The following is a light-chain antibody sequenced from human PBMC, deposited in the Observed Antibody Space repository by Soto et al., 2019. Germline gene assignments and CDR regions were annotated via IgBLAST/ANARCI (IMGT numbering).Light chain of an antibody. J-gene: IGKJ4*01. CDR2: GAS. CDR1: QTVNSN. V-gene: IGKV3-15*01. CDR3: QQYGGSPLVT. Sequence: EIVMTQSPGTLSVSPWERATLSCRASQTVNSNLAWYQQKPGQAPRLLIYGASTRATGIPARFSGSGSGTEFTLTISGLEPEDFAVYYCQQYGGSPLVTFGGGTKVDIK.